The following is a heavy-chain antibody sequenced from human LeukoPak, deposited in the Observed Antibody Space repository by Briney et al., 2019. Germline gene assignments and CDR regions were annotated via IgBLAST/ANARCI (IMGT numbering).Heavy chain of an antibody. CDR3: AKDPSWGWDYYFYMDV. D-gene: IGHD7-27*01. V-gene: IGHV3-23*01. CDR1: GFTFSSYA. CDR2: ISGSGDST. Sequence: GGSLRPSCAASGFTFSSYAMSWVRQAPGKGLGWVSAISGSGDSTYYADSVKGRFTISRDNSKNTLYLQMNSLRAEDTAVYYCAKDPSWGWDYYFYMDVWGKGTTVTVSS. J-gene: IGHJ6*03.